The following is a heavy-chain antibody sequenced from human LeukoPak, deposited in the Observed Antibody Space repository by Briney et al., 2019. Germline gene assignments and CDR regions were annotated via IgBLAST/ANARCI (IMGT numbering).Heavy chain of an antibody. J-gene: IGHJ6*03. Sequence: GGSLRLYCAASEFSVGINYMTWLRQAPGKGLEWDSLIYSGGSTYYADSVKGRFTISRDNSKNTLYLQMNSLRAEDTAVYYCARDNWNYNYYMDVWGKGTTVTVSS. D-gene: IGHD1-20*01. CDR3: ARDNWNYNYYMDV. V-gene: IGHV3-66*01. CDR2: IYSGGST. CDR1: EFSVGINY.